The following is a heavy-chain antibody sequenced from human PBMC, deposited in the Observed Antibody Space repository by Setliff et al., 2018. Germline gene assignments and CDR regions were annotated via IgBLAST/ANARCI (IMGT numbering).Heavy chain of an antibody. D-gene: IGHD4-4*01. CDR2: ISSRSNTI. Sequence: PGGSLRLSCAASGFTFSTYSINWVRQAPGKGLEWIAYISSRSNTIYYADSVKGRFTISRDNAKNSLYLQLNSLRAEDTAVYYCAKPTTVTTTHYYYYMDVWGKGTTVTVSS. V-gene: IGHV3-48*01. CDR1: GFTFSTYS. J-gene: IGHJ6*03. CDR3: AKPTTVTTTHYYYYMDV.